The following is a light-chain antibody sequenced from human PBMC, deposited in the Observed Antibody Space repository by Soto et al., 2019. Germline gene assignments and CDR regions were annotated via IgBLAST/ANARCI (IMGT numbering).Light chain of an antibody. CDR3: QHYNSYSEA. J-gene: IGKJ1*01. CDR2: AAS. CDR1: QSISSY. V-gene: IGKV1-5*01. Sequence: ITTTQSPSSISAYVGDRLTIPCRASQSISSYLNWYQQKPGKAPKLLIYAASTLQSGVPSRFSGSGSGTEFTLTISSLQPDDFATYYCQHYNSYSEAFGQGTK.